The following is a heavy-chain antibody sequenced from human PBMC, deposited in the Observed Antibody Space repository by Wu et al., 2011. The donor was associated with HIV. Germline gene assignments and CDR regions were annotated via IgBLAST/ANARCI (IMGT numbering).Heavy chain of an antibody. CDR1: GYAFTSQG. Sequence: QVQLVQSGAEVRKPGASVKVSCTASGYAFTSQGISWVRQAPGHGLEWMGWISGYNGNTNYAQKFQGRVTMTTDTSTSTAYMELRSLRSDDTAVYYCARGKDIVVVPSFDWFDPGPGNPGHRLL. V-gene: IGHV1-18*01. D-gene: IGHD2-2*01. CDR3: ARGKDIVVVPSFDWFDP. CDR2: ISGYNGNT. J-gene: IGHJ5*02.